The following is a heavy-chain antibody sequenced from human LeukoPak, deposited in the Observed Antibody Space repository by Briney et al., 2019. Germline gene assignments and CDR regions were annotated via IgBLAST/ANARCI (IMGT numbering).Heavy chain of an antibody. V-gene: IGHV3-30-3*01. Sequence: GGSLRLSCAASGFTFSRYPMHWVRQAPGKGLEWVALISSDGSDKKYADSVKGRFTISRDNSKNTLYLQMNSLRAEDTAVYYCARDRGPYYDSSIRGDYWGQGTLVTVSS. D-gene: IGHD3-22*01. CDR1: GFTFSRYP. J-gene: IGHJ4*02. CDR3: ARDRGPYYDSSIRGDY. CDR2: ISSDGSDK.